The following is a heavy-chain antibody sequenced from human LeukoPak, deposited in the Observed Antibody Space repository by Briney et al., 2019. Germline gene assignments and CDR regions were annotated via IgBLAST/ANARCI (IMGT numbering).Heavy chain of an antibody. CDR1: GFPVSSNY. D-gene: IGHD3-22*01. CDR2: IYSGGST. J-gene: IGHJ6*02. V-gene: IGHV3-66*02. Sequence: GSLRLSCAASGFPVSSNYMSGVRQAPGKGREWVSVIYSGGSTYYADSVKGRFTISRDNSKNTLYLQMNSLIAEDTAVYYCARPYDSSGSYYYYGMDVWGQGTTVTVSS. CDR3: ARPYDSSGSYYYYGMDV.